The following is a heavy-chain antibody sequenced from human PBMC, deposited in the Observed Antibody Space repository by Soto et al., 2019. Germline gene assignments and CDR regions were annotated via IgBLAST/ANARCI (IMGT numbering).Heavy chain of an antibody. Sequence: PSETLSLTCTVPGGSVNIGSYYWRWIRQPPGKGLKWIGFIHYSGSTNYNISLKGRVTMSVDTSKNQFSLKLTSVNTADTAIYYCTRGGDPYETGHWGQGTLVTVS. CDR1: GGSVNIGSYY. V-gene: IGHV4-61*01. J-gene: IGHJ4*02. D-gene: IGHD2-21*01. CDR2: IHYSGST. CDR3: TRGGDPYETGH.